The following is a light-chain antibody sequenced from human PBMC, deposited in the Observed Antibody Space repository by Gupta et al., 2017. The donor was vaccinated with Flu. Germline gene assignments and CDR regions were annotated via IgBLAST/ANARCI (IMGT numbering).Light chain of an antibody. Sequence: QSALTQPASVSGSPGQSITISCTGTTSDVGGYYSVSWYQQRPGTAPKLMIYDVSNRPSGIANRFSGSNSGNTASLTISGLQAEDEADYYCSSYTSGSTLVVAFGGGTKLTVL. CDR2: DVS. CDR3: SSYTSGSTLVVA. CDR1: TSDVGGYYS. J-gene: IGLJ2*01. V-gene: IGLV2-14*01.